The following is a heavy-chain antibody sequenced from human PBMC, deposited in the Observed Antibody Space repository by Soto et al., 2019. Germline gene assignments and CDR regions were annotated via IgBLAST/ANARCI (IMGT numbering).Heavy chain of an antibody. CDR3: ARDQDPFGVVDPAVY. J-gene: IGHJ4*02. CDR2: ISYDGSNK. V-gene: IGHV3-30-3*01. D-gene: IGHD3-3*01. Sequence: QVQLVESGGGVVQPGRSLRLSCAASGFTFSSYAMHWVRQAPGKGLEWVAVISYDGSNKYYADSVKGRFTISRDNSTNTLYLQMNSLRVEDTAVYYCARDQDPFGVVDPAVYWGQGTLVTVSS. CDR1: GFTFSSYA.